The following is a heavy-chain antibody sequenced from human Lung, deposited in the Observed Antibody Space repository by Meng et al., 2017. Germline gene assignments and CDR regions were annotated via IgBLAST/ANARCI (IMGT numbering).Heavy chain of an antibody. V-gene: IGHV4-34*01. CDR2: INHSGST. J-gene: IGHJ4*02. CDR3: ARGPTTMAHDFDY. CDR1: GGSFSDYY. D-gene: IGHD4-11*01. Sequence: QLRLQRWAAGLLKPSETLSPTCVVSGGSFSDYYWSWIRQPPGKGLEWIGEINHSGSTNYNPSLESRATISVDTSQNNLSLKLSSVTAADSAVYYCARGPTTMAHDFDYWGQGTLVTVSS.